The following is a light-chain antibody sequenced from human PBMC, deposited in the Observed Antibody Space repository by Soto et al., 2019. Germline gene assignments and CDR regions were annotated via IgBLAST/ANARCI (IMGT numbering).Light chain of an antibody. CDR2: EVS. J-gene: IGLJ2*01. CDR3: SSYAGSNNLV. Sequence: QSALTQPPSASGSPGQSVTISCTGTSSDVGGYNDVSWYQQHPGKAPKLMIYEVSKRPSGVPDRFSGSKSGTTASLTVSGLQAEDEADYYCSSYAGSNNLVFGGGTQLTVL. CDR1: SSDVGGYND. V-gene: IGLV2-8*01.